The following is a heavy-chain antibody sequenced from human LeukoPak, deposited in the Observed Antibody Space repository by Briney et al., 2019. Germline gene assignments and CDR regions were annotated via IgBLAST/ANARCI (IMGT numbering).Heavy chain of an antibody. J-gene: IGHJ5*02. CDR3: ARGLPRSMVVAASWFGP. CDR1: FTFXXXX. Sequence: FTFXXXXXNXVRXXPGXGXXWXSXIXFFIIYIYYADSVKGPFTISRDNAKNSLYLQMNSLRAEDTAVYYCARGLPRSMVVAASWFGPWGQGTLVTVSS. D-gene: IGHD2-15*01. V-gene: IGHV3-21*01. CDR2: IXFFIIYI.